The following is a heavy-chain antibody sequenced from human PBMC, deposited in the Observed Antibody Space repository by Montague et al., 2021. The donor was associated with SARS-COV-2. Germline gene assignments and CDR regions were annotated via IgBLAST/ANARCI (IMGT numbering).Heavy chain of an antibody. D-gene: IGHD3-3*01. J-gene: IGHJ2*01. V-gene: IGHV4-39*01. CDR2: THFSGST. CDR3: ARLDRDITIFGVFRGYFDH. Sequence: SETLSLTCTVSRGSISSSNYCCWMPHPPGRWRERITRTHFSGSTFCNPSPQTPLITSVDTSKNQFSLKLSSVTAADTAVYYCARLDRDITIFGVFRGYFDHWGHGTMVTVSS. CDR1: RGSISSSNYC.